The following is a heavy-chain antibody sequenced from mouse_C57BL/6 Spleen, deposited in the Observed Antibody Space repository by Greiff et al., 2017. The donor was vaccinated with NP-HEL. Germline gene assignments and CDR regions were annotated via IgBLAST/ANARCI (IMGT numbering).Heavy chain of an antibody. V-gene: IGHV6-3*01. J-gene: IGHJ2*01. CDR2: IRLKSDNYAT. Sequence: EVQVVESGGGLVQPGGSMKLSCVASGFTFSNYWMNWVRQSPEKGLEWVAQIRLKSDNYATHYAESVKGRFTISRDDSKSSVYLQMNNLRAEDTGIYYCTAPYYGSSYGYWGQGTTLTVSS. D-gene: IGHD1-1*01. CDR1: GFTFSNYW. CDR3: TAPYYGSSYGY.